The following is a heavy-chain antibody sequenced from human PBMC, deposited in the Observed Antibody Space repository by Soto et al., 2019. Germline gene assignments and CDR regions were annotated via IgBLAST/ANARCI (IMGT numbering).Heavy chain of an antibody. CDR1: GYTFTDYG. V-gene: IGHV1-18*04. Sequence: QVQLVQSGAEVKKPGASVKVSCKASGYTFTDYGISWVRQAPGQGLAWMGWISTYNGNTIYAQKIQGRVTMTTDTSTSTAYVELRSLRSDDTAVYYCAREEGISDWHACDYWGQGTLVTVSS. J-gene: IGHJ4*02. D-gene: IGHD6-19*01. CDR2: ISTYNGNT. CDR3: AREEGISDWHACDY.